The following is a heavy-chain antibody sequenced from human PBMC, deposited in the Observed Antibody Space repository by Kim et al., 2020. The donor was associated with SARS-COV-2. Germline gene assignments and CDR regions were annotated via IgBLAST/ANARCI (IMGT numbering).Heavy chain of an antibody. CDR3: TTGQSGLPYYYGMDV. D-gene: IGHD3-3*01. V-gene: IGHV3-15*01. J-gene: IGHJ6*02. CDR1: GFTFSNAW. Sequence: GGSLRLSCAASGFTFSNAWMSWVRQAPGKGLEWVGRIKSKTDGGTTDYAAPVKGRFTISRDDSKNTLYLQMNSLKTEDTAVYYCTTGQSGLPYYYGMDVWGQGTTVTVSS. CDR2: IKSKTDGGTT.